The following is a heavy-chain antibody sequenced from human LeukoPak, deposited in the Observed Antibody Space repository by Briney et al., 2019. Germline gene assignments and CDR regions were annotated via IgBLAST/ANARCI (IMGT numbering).Heavy chain of an antibody. CDR1: YDSITPYY. V-gene: IGHV4-4*07. CDR3: ARANYDYTKGLDY. J-gene: IGHJ4*02. Sequence: SETLSLTCSVSYDSITPYYWNWIRQPAGKGLEWIGRIYSSGDTNYNPSLKSRVTMSIDTSKNQFSLKLSSVTAADTAVYYCARANYDYTKGLDYWGQGTLVTVSS. D-gene: IGHD3-16*01. CDR2: IYSSGDT.